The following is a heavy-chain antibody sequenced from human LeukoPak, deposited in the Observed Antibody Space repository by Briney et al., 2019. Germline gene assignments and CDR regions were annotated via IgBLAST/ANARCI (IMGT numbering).Heavy chain of an antibody. J-gene: IGHJ4*02. V-gene: IGHV3-30*18. CDR2: ISYDGSNK. CDR3: AKHEGGRYCSSTSCYTALSGFDY. CDR1: GFTFSSYG. Sequence: PGRSLRLSCAASGFTFSSYGMHWVRQAPGKGLEWVAVISYDGSNKYYADSVKGRFTISRDNSKNTLYLQMNSLRAEDTAVYYCAKHEGGRYCSSTSCYTALSGFDYWGQGTLVTVSP. D-gene: IGHD2-2*02.